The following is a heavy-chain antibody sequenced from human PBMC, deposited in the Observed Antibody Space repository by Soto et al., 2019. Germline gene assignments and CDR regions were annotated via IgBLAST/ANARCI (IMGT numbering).Heavy chain of an antibody. CDR2: IYYSGST. CDR1: SGSISSYY. V-gene: IGHV4-59*01. J-gene: IGHJ4*02. CDR3: ARAHERVERWGGYYYEYYFDY. D-gene: IGHD3-22*01. Sequence: SETLSLTCTVSSGSISSYYWSWIRQPPGKGLEWIGHIYYSGSTNYNPSLKSRITISVDTSKNQFSLNLSSVTAADTAVYYCARAHERVERWGGYYYEYYFDYWGQGTLVTVS.